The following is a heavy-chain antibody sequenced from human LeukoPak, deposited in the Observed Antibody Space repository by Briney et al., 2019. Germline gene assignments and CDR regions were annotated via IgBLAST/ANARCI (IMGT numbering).Heavy chain of an antibody. CDR3: ASHYYGSGSYYGVDF. CDR2: IYTSGRI. CDR1: GGSITNYY. Sequence: SETLSLTCTVSGGSITNYYWSWIRQPAGKGLEWIGRIYTSGRIDYNPSLKSRVTMSVDTSKSQFSLKLSSVTAADTAVYYCASHYYGSGSYYGVDFWGQGTLVTVSS. D-gene: IGHD3-10*01. J-gene: IGHJ4*02. V-gene: IGHV4-4*07.